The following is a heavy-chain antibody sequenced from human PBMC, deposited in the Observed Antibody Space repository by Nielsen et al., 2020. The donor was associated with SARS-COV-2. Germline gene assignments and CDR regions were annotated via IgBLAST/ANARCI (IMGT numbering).Heavy chain of an antibody. CDR3: VRVRDDGYYYDTGPFDY. CDR2: IHRGGST. Sequence: GGSLRLSCAASGFIVSNNYMSWVRQAPGKGLEWVSAIHRGGSTNYADSVKGRFTISRDNSKNTLYLQMNSLRADDTAVYYCVRVRDDGYYYDTGPFDYWGQGTLVTVSS. CDR1: GFIVSNNY. J-gene: IGHJ4*02. D-gene: IGHD3-22*01. V-gene: IGHV3-66*01.